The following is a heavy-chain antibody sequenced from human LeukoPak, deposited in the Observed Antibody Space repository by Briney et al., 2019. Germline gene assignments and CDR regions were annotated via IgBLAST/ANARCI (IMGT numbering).Heavy chain of an antibody. V-gene: IGHV3-33*01. J-gene: IGHJ4*02. D-gene: IGHD5-18*01. Sequence: GGSLRLSCAASGFTFSSYGMHWVRQAPGKGLEWVAVIWYDGSNKYYADSVKGRFTISRDNSKNTLYLQMGSLRAEDMAVYYCARVPGAAMVSWYFDYWGQGTLVTVSS. CDR2: IWYDGSNK. CDR1: GFTFSSYG. CDR3: ARVPGAAMVSWYFDY.